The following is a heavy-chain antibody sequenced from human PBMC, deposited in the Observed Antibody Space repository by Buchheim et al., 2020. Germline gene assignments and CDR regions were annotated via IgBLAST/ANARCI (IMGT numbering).Heavy chain of an antibody. V-gene: IGHV3-7*01. J-gene: IGHJ6*02. CDR2: INQDGSEK. CDR3: ARDISQYRTRYYGMDV. Sequence: EVQLVESGGGLVKPGGSLRLSCAASGFSLSKYWMRWVRQAPGKGLEWVANINQDGSEKHYVDSVKGRFTISRDNANNSLFLQMESLRAEDTALYYCARDISQYRTRYYGMDVWGQGTT. CDR1: GFSLSKYW. D-gene: IGHD1-1*01.